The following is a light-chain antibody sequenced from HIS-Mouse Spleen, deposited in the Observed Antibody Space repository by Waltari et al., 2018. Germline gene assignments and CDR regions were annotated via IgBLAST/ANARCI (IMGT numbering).Light chain of an antibody. CDR1: ALPKKY. V-gene: IGLV3-10*01. J-gene: IGLJ2*01. Sequence: SYELTQPPSVSVSPGQTAMITCSGDALPKKYAYWYQQKSGQAPVLVIYEDSKRPSGVPGRVSGAGSGTMATLTISGDQVEDEADYYCYSTDSSGNHRVFGGGTKLTVL. CDR2: EDS. CDR3: YSTDSSGNHRV.